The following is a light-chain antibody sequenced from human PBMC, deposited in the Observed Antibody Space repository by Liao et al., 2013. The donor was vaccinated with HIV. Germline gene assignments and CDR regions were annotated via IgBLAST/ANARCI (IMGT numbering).Light chain of an antibody. J-gene: IGLJ2*01. CDR1: RLGDIY. Sequence: SYELTQAPSVSVSPGQTATITCSGDRLGDIYVCWYQQRPGQSPVVVIYEDTKRPSGIPERFSGSHSVTTATLTISGTQAMDEADYFCQAWDSSADVVFGGGTKVTVL. CDR3: QAWDSSADVV. V-gene: IGLV3-1*01. CDR2: EDT.